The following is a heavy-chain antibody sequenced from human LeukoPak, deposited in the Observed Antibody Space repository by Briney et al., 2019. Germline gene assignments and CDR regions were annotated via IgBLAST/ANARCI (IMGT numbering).Heavy chain of an antibody. V-gene: IGHV4-59*01. D-gene: IGHD3-9*01. CDR3: ARVSYDILTGGAYYYYYMDV. CDR1: GGSISSYY. J-gene: IGHJ6*03. Sequence: SETLSLTCTVSGGSISSYYWSWIRQPPGKGLEWIGYIYYSGSTNYNPSLKSRVTISVDTSKNQFSLKLSSVTAADTAVYYCARVSYDILTGGAYYYYYMDVWGKGTTVTISS. CDR2: IYYSGST.